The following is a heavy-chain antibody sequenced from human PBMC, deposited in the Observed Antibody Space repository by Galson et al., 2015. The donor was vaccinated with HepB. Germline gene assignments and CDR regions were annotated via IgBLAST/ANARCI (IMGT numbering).Heavy chain of an antibody. V-gene: IGHV3-48*04. J-gene: IGHJ6*02. Sequence: SLRLSCAASGFTFRTSSMHWVRQAPGKGLEWVSYIRSSSSSIYYADSVRGRFTISRDNAKNSLYLQMNSLRAEDTAVYYCAREIDSDPRGYYGMDVWGQGTTVTVSS. D-gene: IGHD2-21*02. CDR1: GFTFRTSS. CDR2: IRSSSSSI. CDR3: AREIDSDPRGYYGMDV.